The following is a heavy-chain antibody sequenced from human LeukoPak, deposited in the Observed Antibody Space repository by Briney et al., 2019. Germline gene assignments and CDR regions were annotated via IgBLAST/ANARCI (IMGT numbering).Heavy chain of an antibody. CDR1: GGTFSSYA. CDR3: AAAGVVVVAATYSNAFDI. J-gene: IGHJ3*02. V-gene: IGHV1-69*04. CDR2: IIPILGIA. Sequence: SVKVSCKASGGTFSSYAISWVRQAPGQGLEWMGRIIPILGIANYAQKFQGRVTITADKSTSTAYMELSSLRSEDTTVYYCAAAGVVVVAATYSNAFDIWGQGTMVTVSS. D-gene: IGHD2-15*01.